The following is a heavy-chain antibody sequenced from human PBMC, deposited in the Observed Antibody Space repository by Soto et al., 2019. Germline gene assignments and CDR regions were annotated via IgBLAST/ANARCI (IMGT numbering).Heavy chain of an antibody. V-gene: IGHV4-34*01. J-gene: IGHJ5*02. Sequence: QVQLQQWGAGLLKPSETLSLTCAVYGGSFSGYYWSWIRQPPGKGLEWIGEINHSGSTNYNPSLKSRVTISVDTSKNQFSLKLSSVTAADTAVYYCAREPLPLDYCRGGSCRNWFDPWGQGTLVTVSS. D-gene: IGHD2-15*01. CDR1: GGSFSGYY. CDR2: INHSGST. CDR3: AREPLPLDYCRGGSCRNWFDP.